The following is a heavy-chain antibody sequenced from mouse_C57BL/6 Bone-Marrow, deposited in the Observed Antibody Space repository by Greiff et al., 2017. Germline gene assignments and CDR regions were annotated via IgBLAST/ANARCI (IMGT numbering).Heavy chain of an antibody. J-gene: IGHJ1*03. D-gene: IGHD1-1*01. CDR2: IWSGGST. V-gene: IGHV2-2*01. CDR1: GFSLTSYG. Sequence: VQLQESGPGLVQPSQSLSITCTVSGFSLTSYGVHWVRQSPGKGLEWLGVIWSGGSTDYNAAFISRLSISKDNSKSQVFFKMNSLQADDTAIYYCARNYGHYYGSAGWYFDVWGTGTTVTVSS. CDR3: ARNYGHYYGSAGWYFDV.